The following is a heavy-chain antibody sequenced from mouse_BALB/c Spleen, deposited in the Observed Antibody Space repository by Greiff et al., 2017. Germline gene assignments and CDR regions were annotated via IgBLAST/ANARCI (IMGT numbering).Heavy chain of an antibody. Sequence: EVKLMESGGGLVKPGGSLKLSCAASGFTFSSYAMSWVRQTPEKRLEWVASISSGGSTYYSDSVKGRFTISRDNARNILYLQMSSLRSEDTAMYYCARITTVTQAMDYWGQGTSVTVSS. CDR2: ISSGGST. CDR1: GFTFSSYA. J-gene: IGHJ4*01. V-gene: IGHV5-6-5*01. CDR3: ARITTVTQAMDY. D-gene: IGHD1-1*01.